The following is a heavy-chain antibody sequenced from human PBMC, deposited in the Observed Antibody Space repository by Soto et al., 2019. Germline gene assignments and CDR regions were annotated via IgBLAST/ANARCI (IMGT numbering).Heavy chain of an antibody. D-gene: IGHD3-16*01. V-gene: IGHV3-74*01. CDR1: GFDFSNAW. Sequence: EVQLVESGGGLAQPGGSLRLSCAASGFDFSNAWMHWVRQAPGKGLVWVSHVNSDGSITTYADSVKGRFTISRDDAKNTVYLQINSLRVYDTAVYRGTRDQAYSYAVWGQGTLVTVSS. J-gene: IGHJ4*02. CDR3: TRDQAYSYAV. CDR2: VNSDGSIT.